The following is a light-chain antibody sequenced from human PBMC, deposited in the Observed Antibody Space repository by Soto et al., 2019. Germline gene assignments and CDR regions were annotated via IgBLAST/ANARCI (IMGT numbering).Light chain of an antibody. J-gene: IGKJ2*01. CDR1: QSVSNNY. CDR3: QQYGSSPPYT. CDR2: GSS. Sequence: EVVLTQSPGTLSLSPGERATLSCRASQSVSNNYVAWYQQKPGQAPRLLIFGSSDRATGIPDRFSGSESGTDFTLTISRLEPEDFAVYYCQQYGSSPPYTFGQGTKLEIK. V-gene: IGKV3-20*01.